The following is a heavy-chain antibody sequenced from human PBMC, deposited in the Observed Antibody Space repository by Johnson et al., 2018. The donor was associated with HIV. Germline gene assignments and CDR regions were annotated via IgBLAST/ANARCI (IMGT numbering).Heavy chain of an antibody. V-gene: IGHV3-30-3*02. CDR2: ISYDGSNE. CDR3: AKCPSVSTCDAFDI. D-gene: IGHD6-13*01. Sequence: QVQLVESGGGVVQPGRSLRLSCAASGFTFRDYAMHWVRQAPGKGLEWVTVISYDGSNEYYADSVKGRFTIYRDNFKNTLYLKMNSLRAEDTAVYYCAKCPSVSTCDAFDIWGQGTMVTVSS. J-gene: IGHJ3*02. CDR1: GFTFRDYA.